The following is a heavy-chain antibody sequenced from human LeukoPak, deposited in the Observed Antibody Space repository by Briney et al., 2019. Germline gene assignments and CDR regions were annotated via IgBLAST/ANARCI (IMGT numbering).Heavy chain of an antibody. CDR3: ARDRLKYLRDYFDY. V-gene: IGHV1-2*06. J-gene: IGHJ4*02. D-gene: IGHD3-10*01. Sequence: ASVKVSCQASGYTFTGYYMHWVRQAPGQGLEGMGRINPNSGGTNYAQKCQGRVTMTRDTSISTAYMELSRLRSDDTAVYYCARDRLKYLRDYFDYWGQGTLVTVSS. CDR2: INPNSGGT. CDR1: GYTFTGYY.